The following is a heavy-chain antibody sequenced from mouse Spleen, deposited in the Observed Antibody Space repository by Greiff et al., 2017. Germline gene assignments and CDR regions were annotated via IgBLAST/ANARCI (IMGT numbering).Heavy chain of an antibody. V-gene: IGHV5-9-3*01. CDR2: ISSGGSYT. J-gene: IGHJ4*01. D-gene: IGHD3-3*01. Sequence: EVQLVESGGGLVKPGGSLKLSCAASGFTFSSYAMSWVRQTPEKRLEWVATISSGGSYTYYPDSVKGRFTISRDNAKNTLYLQMSSLRSEDTAMYYCARERDLYAMDYWGQGTSVTVSS. CDR3: ARERDLYAMDY. CDR1: GFTFSSYA.